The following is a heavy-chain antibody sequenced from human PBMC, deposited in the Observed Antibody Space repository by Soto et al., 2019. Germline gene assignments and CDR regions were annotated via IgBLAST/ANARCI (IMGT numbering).Heavy chain of an antibody. D-gene: IGHD4-17*01. CDR3: GRKSQGSVTVTGNWYFDL. Sequence: EVQLLESGGGLLQPGGSLRLSCAASGFTFGGYAMNWVRQAPGKGLEWVSGISGGGDTTFYTDSVKGRFTISRDNSGNTLYLQMNSLRAEDTAVYFCGRKSQGSVTVTGNWYFDLWGRSTLVTVSS. CDR2: ISGGGDTT. CDR1: GFTFGGYA. J-gene: IGHJ2*01. V-gene: IGHV3-23*01.